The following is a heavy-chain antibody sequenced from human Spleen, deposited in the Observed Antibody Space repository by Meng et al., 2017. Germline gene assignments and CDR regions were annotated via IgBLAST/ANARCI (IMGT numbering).Heavy chain of an antibody. CDR2: ISYDGSNK. CDR1: GFTFSSYA. V-gene: IGHV3-30*04. CDR3: ARAPINSGYDPEFDY. D-gene: IGHD5-12*01. J-gene: IGHJ4*02. Sequence: GGSLRLSCAASGFTFSSYAMHWVRQAPGKGLEWVALISYDGSNKYYADSVKGRFTISRDNSKNTLYLQMNSLRPDDTAVYYCARAPINSGYDPEFDYWGQGTLVTVSS.